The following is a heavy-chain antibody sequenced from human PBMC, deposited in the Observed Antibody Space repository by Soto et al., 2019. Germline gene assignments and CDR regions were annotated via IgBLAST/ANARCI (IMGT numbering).Heavy chain of an antibody. CDR2: INAGNGNT. V-gene: IGHV1-3*01. J-gene: IGHJ3*02. Sequence: QVQLVQSGAEVKKPGASVKVSCKASGYTFTSYAMHWVRQAPGQRLEWMGWINAGNGNTKYSQKFQGRVTITRDTSASTAYMELSSLRSEDTAVYYCARGSGPLGAFDIWGQGTMVTVSS. D-gene: IGHD3-10*01. CDR3: ARGSGPLGAFDI. CDR1: GYTFTSYA.